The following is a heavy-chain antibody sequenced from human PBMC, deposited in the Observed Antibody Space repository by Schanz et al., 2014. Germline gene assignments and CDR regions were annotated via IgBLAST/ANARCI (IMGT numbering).Heavy chain of an antibody. CDR3: ARSYSSGWYPYYYGMDV. D-gene: IGHD6-19*01. CDR1: GFTFSDYY. CDR2: ISSSSSYT. Sequence: QVQLVESGGGLVKPGGSLRLSCVASGFTFSDYYMSWIRQAPVKGLEWVSYISSSSSYTNYADSVKGRFTISRDNAKNSLYLQMNSLRAEDTAVYYCARSYSSGWYPYYYGMDVWGQGTTVTVSS. V-gene: IGHV3-11*06. J-gene: IGHJ6*02.